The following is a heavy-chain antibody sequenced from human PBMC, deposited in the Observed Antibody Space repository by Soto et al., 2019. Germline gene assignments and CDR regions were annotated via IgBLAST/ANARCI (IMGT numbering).Heavy chain of an antibody. CDR2: IIPIFGTA. V-gene: IGHV1-69*12. D-gene: IGHD3-22*01. CDR1: GGTFSSYA. CDR3: ARDRGPSSGYYPYWFDP. J-gene: IGHJ5*02. Sequence: QVQLVQSGAEVKKPGSSVKVSCKASGGTFSSYAITWVRQAPGQGLEWMGGIIPIFGTANYAQKFQGRVTSPADESTRIAYMELGSLRSEDTAVYYCARDRGPSSGYYPYWFDPWGQGTLVTVSS.